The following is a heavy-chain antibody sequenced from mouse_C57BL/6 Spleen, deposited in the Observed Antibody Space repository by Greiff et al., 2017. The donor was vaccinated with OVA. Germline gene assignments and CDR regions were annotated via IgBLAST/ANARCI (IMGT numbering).Heavy chain of an antibody. Sequence: EVKLEESGPGLVKPSQSLSLTCSVTGYSITSGYYWNWIRQFPGNKLEWMGYISYDGSNNYNPSLKNRISITRDTSKNQFFLKLNSVTTEDTATYYCARGGYDGYPYYFDYWGQGTTLTVSS. D-gene: IGHD2-3*01. J-gene: IGHJ2*01. CDR2: ISYDGSN. CDR1: GYSITSGYY. V-gene: IGHV3-6*01. CDR3: ARGGYDGYPYYFDY.